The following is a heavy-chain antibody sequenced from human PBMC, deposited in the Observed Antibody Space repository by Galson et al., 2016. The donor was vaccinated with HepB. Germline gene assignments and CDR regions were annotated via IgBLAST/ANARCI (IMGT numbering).Heavy chain of an antibody. J-gene: IGHJ6*02. V-gene: IGHV3-30-3*01. CDR3: VTEGYYGMDV. Sequence: SLRLSCAASGFTFRTYWMHWVRQAPGKGLEWVAVISYDGTKKYYADSVKGRFTLSRDNSKNTLYVQMNSLRAEDTAVYYCVTEGYYGMDVWGQGTTVTVSS. CDR1: GFTFRTYW. CDR2: ISYDGTKK.